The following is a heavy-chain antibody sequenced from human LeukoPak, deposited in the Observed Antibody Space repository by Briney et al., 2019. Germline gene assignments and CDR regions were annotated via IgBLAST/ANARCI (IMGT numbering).Heavy chain of an antibody. V-gene: IGHV1-2*02. CDR3: ARAGHNSNSGGYDF. D-gene: IGHD3-22*01. CDR2: IDPDTGDT. CDR1: GYTVIDHY. Sequence: SVKVSCYPFGYTVIDHYALRVPQAPGLRLESRGWIDPDTGDTNYPQKFQGRVTMSRDTSSSTAYMELNRLRSDDTAVYYCARAGHNSNSGGYDFWGLGTLVTVSS. J-gene: IGHJ4*02.